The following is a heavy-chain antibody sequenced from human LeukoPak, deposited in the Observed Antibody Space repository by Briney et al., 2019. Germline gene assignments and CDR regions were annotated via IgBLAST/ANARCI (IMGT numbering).Heavy chain of an antibody. CDR2: ISGSGGTT. Sequence: PGGSLRLSCVASGFTFSTYEMNWVRQAPGKGLEWGSDISGSGGTTYYADSVQGRFTISRDNTKNSLYLQMNSLRAEDTAVYYCARASPQKLGYFDYWGQGTLVTVSS. CDR1: GFTFSTYE. V-gene: IGHV3-48*03. CDR3: ARASPQKLGYFDY. J-gene: IGHJ4*02. D-gene: IGHD3-16*01.